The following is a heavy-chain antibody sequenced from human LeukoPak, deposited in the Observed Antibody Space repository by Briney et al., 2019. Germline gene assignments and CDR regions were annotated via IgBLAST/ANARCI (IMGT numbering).Heavy chain of an antibody. V-gene: IGHV3-21*01. J-gene: IGHJ4*02. CDR2: TSVRSNYR. D-gene: IGHD3-22*01. CDR3: VRLRRNSDRSGYYYYYDY. Sequence: PGGSLTLSCATSGYTFSDFSVNWVRQAPGKGLEWVSSTSVRSNYRYYADSVRGRFTISRDDARDSLFLQMNSLRAEDTAVYFCVRLRRNSDRSGYYYYYDYWGQGTLVTVSS. CDR1: GYTFSDFS.